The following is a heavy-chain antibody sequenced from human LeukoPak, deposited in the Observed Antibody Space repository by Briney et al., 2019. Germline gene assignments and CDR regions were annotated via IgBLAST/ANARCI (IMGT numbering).Heavy chain of an antibody. CDR3: AKVYTPYYYDSSGYYGPDY. CDR2: ISGSGGST. J-gene: IGHJ4*02. CDR1: GFTFSSYA. D-gene: IGHD3-22*01. Sequence: GGSLRLSCAASGFTFSSYAMSWVRQAPGKGLEWVSAISGSGGSTYYADSVKGRFTISRDNSKNTLYLQMNSLRAEDTAVYYCAKVYTPYYYDSSGYYGPDYWGQGTLVTVSS. V-gene: IGHV3-23*01.